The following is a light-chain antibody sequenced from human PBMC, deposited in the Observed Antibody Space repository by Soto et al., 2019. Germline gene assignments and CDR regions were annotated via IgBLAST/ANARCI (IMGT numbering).Light chain of an antibody. V-gene: IGLV1-40*01. CDR1: SSNIGAGYD. CDR3: QSYDSRRRVL. J-gene: IGLJ2*01. CDR2: GNS. Sequence: QSVLTQPPSVSGAPGQRVTISCTGSSSNIGAGYDVHWYQQLPGTAPKLLIYGNSNRPSGVPDRFSGSKSGTSASLAITGLQAEDEADDYCQSYDSRRRVLFGGGTTLTVL.